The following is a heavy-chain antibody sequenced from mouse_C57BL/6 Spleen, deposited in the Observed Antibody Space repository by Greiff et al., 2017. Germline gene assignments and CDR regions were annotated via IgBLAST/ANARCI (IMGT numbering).Heavy chain of an antibody. CDR1: GYTFTDYY. Sequence: EVQLQQSGPVLVKPGASVKMSCKASGYTFTDYYMNWVKQSPGKSLEWIGVINPYNGGTSYNQKFKGKATLTVDKSSSTAYMELNSLTSEDSAVYYCARKKGSCDWFAYWGQWTLVTVSA. V-gene: IGHV1-19*01. J-gene: IGHJ3*01. CDR2: INPYNGGT. CDR3: ARKKGSCDWFAY.